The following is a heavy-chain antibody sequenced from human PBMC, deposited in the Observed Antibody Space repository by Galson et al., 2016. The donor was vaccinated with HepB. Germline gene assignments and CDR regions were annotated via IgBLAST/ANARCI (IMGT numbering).Heavy chain of an antibody. D-gene: IGHD3-22*01. CDR2: IYHSGST. V-gene: IGHV4-4*02. CDR3: VRDPYFDTEGS. J-gene: IGHJ5*02. Sequence: SETLSLTCTVSGGSISSDGYSWSWVRQPPGKGLEWIGEIYHSGSTNYNPSLQSRVTISVDKSKNQFSLKLNSVTSADTAVYYCVRDPYFDTEGSWGQGTLVIVSS. CDR1: GGSISSDGYS.